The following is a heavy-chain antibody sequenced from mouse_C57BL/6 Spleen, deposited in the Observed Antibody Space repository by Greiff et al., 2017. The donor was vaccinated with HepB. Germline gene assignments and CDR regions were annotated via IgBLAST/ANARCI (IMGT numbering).Heavy chain of an antibody. CDR2: IYPRSGNT. CDR3: ASSTMITTGKFAY. D-gene: IGHD2-4*01. CDR1: GYTFTSYG. J-gene: IGHJ3*01. Sequence: VQLQQSGAELARPGASVKLSCKASGYTFTSYGISWVKQRTGQGLEWIGEIYPRSGNTYYNEKFKGKATLTADKSSSTAYMELRSLTSEDSAVYFCASSTMITTGKFAYWGQGTLVTVSA. V-gene: IGHV1-81*01.